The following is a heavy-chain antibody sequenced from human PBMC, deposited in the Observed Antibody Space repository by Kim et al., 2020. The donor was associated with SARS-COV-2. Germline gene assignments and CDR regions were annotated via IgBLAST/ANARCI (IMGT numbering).Heavy chain of an antibody. D-gene: IGHD6-6*01. J-gene: IGHJ4*02. CDR1: GGSISSSNW. CDR2: IYHSGST. Sequence: SETLSLNCAVSGGSISSSNWWSWVRQPPGKGLEWIGEIYHSGSTNYNPSLKSRVTISVDKSKNQFSLKLSSVTAADTAVYYCARCRIAARGHFDYWGQGTLVTVSS. V-gene: IGHV4-4*02. CDR3: ARCRIAARGHFDY.